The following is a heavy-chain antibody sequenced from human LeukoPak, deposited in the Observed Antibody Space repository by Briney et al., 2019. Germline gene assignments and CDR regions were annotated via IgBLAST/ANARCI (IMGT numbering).Heavy chain of an antibody. CDR1: GYTFTSYG. J-gene: IGHJ4*02. Sequence: GASVKVSCKASGYTFTSYGISWVRQAPGQGLEWMGWISAYNGNTNYAQKLQGRVTMTTDTSTSTAYMELRSLRSDDTAVYYCARDHYDILTGYNPRVGYFDYWGQGTLVTVSS. D-gene: IGHD3-9*01. CDR2: ISAYNGNT. V-gene: IGHV1-18*01. CDR3: ARDHYDILTGYNPRVGYFDY.